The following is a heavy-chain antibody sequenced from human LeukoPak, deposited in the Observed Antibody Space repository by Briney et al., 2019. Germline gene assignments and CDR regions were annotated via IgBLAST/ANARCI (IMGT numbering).Heavy chain of an antibody. CDR1: GYTFTSYY. CDR3: AREGRIYYYYMDV. CDR2: INPSGGST. Sequence: ASVKVSCKASGYTFTSYYMHWVRQAPGQGLEWMAIINPSGGSTSYAQKFQGRVTMTRDTSTSTVYMELSSLRSEDTAVYYCAREGRIYYYYMDVWGKGTTVTVSS. V-gene: IGHV1-46*01. J-gene: IGHJ6*03.